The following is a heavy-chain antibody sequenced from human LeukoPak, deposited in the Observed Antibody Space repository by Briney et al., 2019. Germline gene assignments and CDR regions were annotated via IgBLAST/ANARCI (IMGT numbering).Heavy chain of an antibody. CDR1: GCTFSNYA. CDR3: ARAGGYSSGGSCYWFDP. V-gene: IGHV1-69*05. Sequence: SSVKVSCKASGCTFSNYAISWVRQAPGQGLEWMGGINPILGTANYAQKFHGRVTITTDESTSTAYMELSSLRSEDTAVYYCARAGGYSSGGSCYWFDPSGQGTLVTVSS. J-gene: IGHJ5*02. D-gene: IGHD2-15*01. CDR2: INPILGTA.